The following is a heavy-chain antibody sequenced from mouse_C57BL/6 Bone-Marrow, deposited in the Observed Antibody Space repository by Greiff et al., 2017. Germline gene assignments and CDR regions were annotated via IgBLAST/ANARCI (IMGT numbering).Heavy chain of an antibody. J-gene: IGHJ2*01. CDR1: GFTFSSYA. CDR2: ISDGGCYT. V-gene: IGHV5-4*01. CDR3: AREWITTVVGGGY. D-gene: IGHD1-1*01. Sequence: EVKLVESGGGLVKPGGSLKLSCAASGFTFSSYAMSWVRQTPEKRLEWVATISDGGCYTYYPDNVKGRFTISRDNAKNNLYLQMSHLKSEDTAMYYCAREWITTVVGGGYWGQGTTLTVSS.